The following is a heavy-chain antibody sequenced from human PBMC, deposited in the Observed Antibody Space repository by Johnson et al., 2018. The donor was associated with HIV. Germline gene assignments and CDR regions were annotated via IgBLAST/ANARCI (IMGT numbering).Heavy chain of an antibody. D-gene: IGHD4-11*01. CDR2: IYSGGST. J-gene: IGHJ3*02. V-gene: IGHV3-66*01. CDR3: ARIDYSNYEEAFDI. Sequence: EVQLVESGGGVVQPGGSLRLSCAASGFTVSSNYMSWVRQAPGKGLEWVSVIYSGGSTYYADSVKGRFTISRDNSKNTLYLQMNSLRAEDTAVYYCARIDYSNYEEAFDIWGQGTMVTVSS. CDR1: GFTVSSNY.